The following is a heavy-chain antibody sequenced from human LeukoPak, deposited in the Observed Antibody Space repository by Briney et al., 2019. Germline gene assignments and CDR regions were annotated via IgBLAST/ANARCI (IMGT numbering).Heavy chain of an antibody. V-gene: IGHV3-33*01. CDR3: ARDVAVVTAMTIDY. CDR1: GFTFSSYG. Sequence: GGSLRLSCAASGFTFSSYGMHWVRQAPGKGLEWVAVIWYDGSNKYYADSVKGRFTISGDNSKNTLYLQMNSLRAEDTAVYYCARDVAVVTAMTIDYWGQGTLVTVSS. D-gene: IGHD2-21*02. J-gene: IGHJ4*02. CDR2: IWYDGSNK.